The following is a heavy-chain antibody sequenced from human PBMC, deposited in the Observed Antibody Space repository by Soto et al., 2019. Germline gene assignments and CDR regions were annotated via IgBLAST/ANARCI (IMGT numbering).Heavy chain of an antibody. Sequence: SETLSLTCTVSGGSISSSSYYWGWIRQPPGKGLEWIGSIYYSGSTYYNPSLKSRVTISVDTSKNLFSLKLSSVTAADTAVYYCARTTTYYYGSGSPRDFDYWGQGTLVTVSS. V-gene: IGHV4-39*01. CDR3: ARTTTYYYGSGSPRDFDY. CDR2: IYYSGST. D-gene: IGHD3-10*01. J-gene: IGHJ4*02. CDR1: GGSISSSSYY.